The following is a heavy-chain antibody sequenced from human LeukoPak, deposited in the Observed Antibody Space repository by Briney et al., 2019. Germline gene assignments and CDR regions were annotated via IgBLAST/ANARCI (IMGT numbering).Heavy chain of an antibody. J-gene: IGHJ5*02. CDR2: IYYSGST. CDR1: GGSISSYY. D-gene: IGHD2-15*01. V-gene: IGHV4-59*12. CDR3: ATSSNPNWFDP. Sequence: SETLSLTCTVSGGSISSYYWSWIRQPPGKGLEWIGYIYYSGSTNYNPSLKSRVTISVDTSKNHFSLKLRSVAAADTAVYYCATSSNPNWFDPWGQGTLVTVSS.